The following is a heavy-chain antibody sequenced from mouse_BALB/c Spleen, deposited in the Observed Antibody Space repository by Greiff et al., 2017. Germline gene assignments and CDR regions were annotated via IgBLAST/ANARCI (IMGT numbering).Heavy chain of an antibody. Sequence: VKLMESGPGLVAPSQSLSITCTVSGFSLTSYGVHWVRQPPGKGLEWLGVIWAGGSTNYNSALMSRLSISKDNSKSQVFLKMNSLQTDDTAMYYCARESNRYDDPWFAYWGQGTLVTVSA. J-gene: IGHJ3*01. CDR1: GFSLTSYG. V-gene: IGHV2-9*02. CDR2: IWAGGST. CDR3: ARESNRYDDPWFAY. D-gene: IGHD2-14*01.